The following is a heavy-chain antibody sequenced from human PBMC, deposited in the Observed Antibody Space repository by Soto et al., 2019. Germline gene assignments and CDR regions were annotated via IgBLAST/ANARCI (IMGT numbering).Heavy chain of an antibody. J-gene: IGHJ4*02. Sequence: PSETLSLTCTVAGGSISSGDYYWSWIRQPPGKGLEWIGYIYYSGSTYYNPSLKSRVTISVDTSKNQFSLKLSSVTAADTAVYYCARSGPYCISTSCSGPVDYWGQGNLVTVSS. D-gene: IGHD2-2*01. CDR3: ARSGPYCISTSCSGPVDY. V-gene: IGHV4-30-4*01. CDR1: GGSISSGDYY. CDR2: IYYSGST.